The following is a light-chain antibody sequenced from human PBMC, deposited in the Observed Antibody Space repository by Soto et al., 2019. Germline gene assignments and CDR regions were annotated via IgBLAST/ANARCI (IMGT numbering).Light chain of an antibody. CDR2: GAS. CDR3: QQYNKWPPAYT. Sequence: EIVMTQSPATLSVSPGERATLSCRASQSVSSNLAWYQQKPGQAPRLLIYGASTRATGIPARFSGSGSGAEFTLTISSLQSEDFAVYYCQQYNKWPPAYTFGQGTKLEI. J-gene: IGKJ2*01. CDR1: QSVSSN. V-gene: IGKV3-15*01.